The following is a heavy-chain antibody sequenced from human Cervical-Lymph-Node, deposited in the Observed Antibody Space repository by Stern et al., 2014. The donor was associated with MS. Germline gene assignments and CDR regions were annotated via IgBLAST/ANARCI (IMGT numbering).Heavy chain of an antibody. CDR2: IIPLFGTA. D-gene: IGHD3-22*01. V-gene: IGHV1-69*01. CDR3: AREWDYESSGYYYAY. Sequence: VQLEESGAAVKKPGSSVKVSCKASGGTFRNYAISWVRQSPGQGLEWMGGIIPLFGTANYAQKFQGRVTITADESTSTAYMELRSLRSEDTAVYYCAREWDYESSGYYYAYWGQGTLVTVSS. CDR1: GGTFRNYA. J-gene: IGHJ4*02.